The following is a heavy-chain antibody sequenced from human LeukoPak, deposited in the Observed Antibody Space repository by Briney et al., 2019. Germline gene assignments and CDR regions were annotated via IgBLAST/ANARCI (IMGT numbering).Heavy chain of an antibody. Sequence: ASVKVSCKASGYTFTSYGISWVRQAPGQGLEWMGLISAYNGNTNYAQKLQGRVTMPTDTSTSKAYMELRSLRSDDTAVYYCARDRPFIAADRTGGGYWGQGTLVTVSS. D-gene: IGHD6-13*01. J-gene: IGHJ4*02. CDR3: ARDRPFIAADRTGGGY. CDR2: ISAYNGNT. CDR1: GYTFTSYG. V-gene: IGHV1-18*01.